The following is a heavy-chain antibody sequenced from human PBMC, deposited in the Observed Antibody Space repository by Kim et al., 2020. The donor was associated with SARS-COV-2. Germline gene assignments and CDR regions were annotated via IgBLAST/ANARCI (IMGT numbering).Heavy chain of an antibody. J-gene: IGHJ4*02. CDR3: ASDYDILTGYYNSLGYFDY. Sequence: NGRFTISRDNSKNTLYLQMNSLRAEDTAVYYCASDYDILTGYYNSLGYFDYWGQGTLVTVSS. V-gene: IGHV3-30*07. D-gene: IGHD3-9*01.